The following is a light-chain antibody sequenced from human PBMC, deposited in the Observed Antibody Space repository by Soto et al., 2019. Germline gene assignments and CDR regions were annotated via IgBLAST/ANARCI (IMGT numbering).Light chain of an antibody. Sequence: QSVLTQPPSVSGSPGQSVTISCTGTSADVGIYNRVAWYQQSPDTSPKLVICDVSNRPSGVPDRISGSKSGSTASLTISGLQAEDEADYYCSSFTTSNTYVFGTGTKVTVL. V-gene: IGLV2-18*02. CDR1: SADVGIYNR. J-gene: IGLJ1*01. CDR3: SSFTTSNTYV. CDR2: DVS.